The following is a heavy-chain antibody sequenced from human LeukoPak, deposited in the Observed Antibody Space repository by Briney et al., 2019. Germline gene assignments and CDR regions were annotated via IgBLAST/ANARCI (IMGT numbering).Heavy chain of an antibody. CDR3: AKGMQLGNDY. Sequence: ASVKVSCKASGYTFTGYYMHWGRQPPGQGLGWMGWINPNSGGTNYAQKFQGRVTMTRDTSISTAYMELSRLRSDDTAVYYCAKGMQLGNDYWGQGTLVTVSS. J-gene: IGHJ4*02. CDR1: GYTFTGYY. CDR2: INPNSGGT. V-gene: IGHV1-2*02. D-gene: IGHD6-13*01.